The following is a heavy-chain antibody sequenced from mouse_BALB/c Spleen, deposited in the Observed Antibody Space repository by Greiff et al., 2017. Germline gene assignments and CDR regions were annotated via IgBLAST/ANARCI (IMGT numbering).Heavy chain of an antibody. CDR2: IDPANGNT. CDR1: GFNIKDTY. D-gene: IGHD1-2*01. V-gene: IGHV14-3*02. Sequence: VQLKESGAELVKPGASVKLSCTASGFNIKDTYMHWVKQRPEQGLEWIGRIDPANGNTKYDPKFQGKATITADTSSNTAYLQLSSLTSEDTAVYYCARPILRLYAMDYWGQGTSVTVSS. CDR3: ARPILRLYAMDY. J-gene: IGHJ4*01.